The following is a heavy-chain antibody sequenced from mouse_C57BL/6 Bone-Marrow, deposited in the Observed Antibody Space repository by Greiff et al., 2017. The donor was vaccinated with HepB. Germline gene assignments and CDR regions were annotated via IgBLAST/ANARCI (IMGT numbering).Heavy chain of an antibody. CDR2: INSDGGST. V-gene: IGHV5-2*01. J-gene: IGHJ4*01. D-gene: IGHD2-2*01. CDR3: ARHGYDPYYYAMDY. Sequence: EVNVVESGGGLVQPGESLKLSCESNEYEFPSHDMSWVRKTPEKRLELVAAINSDGGSTYYPDTMERRFSISRDNTKKTLYLQMSSLRSEDTALYYCARHGYDPYYYAMDYWGQGTSVTVSS. CDR1: EYEFPSHD.